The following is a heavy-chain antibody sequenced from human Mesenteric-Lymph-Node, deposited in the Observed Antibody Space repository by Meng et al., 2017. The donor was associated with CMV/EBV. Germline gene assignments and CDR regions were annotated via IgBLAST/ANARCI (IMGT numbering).Heavy chain of an antibody. CDR2: ISSTGSIV. Sequence: GGSLRLSCAASGFTFSDYYMSWIRQAPGKGLEWVSYISSTGSIVEYADSVKGRFTISRDNAKNSLYLQMNSLRAEDTALYYCARVQGYDFWSGYAFDIWGQGTMVTVSS. V-gene: IGHV3-11*01. CDR1: GFTFSDYY. D-gene: IGHD3-3*01. CDR3: ARVQGYDFWSGYAFDI. J-gene: IGHJ3*02.